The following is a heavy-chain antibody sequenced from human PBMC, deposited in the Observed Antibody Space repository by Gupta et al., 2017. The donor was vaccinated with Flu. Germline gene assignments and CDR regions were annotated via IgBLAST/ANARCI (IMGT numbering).Heavy chain of an antibody. CDR3: ARDVYDSSGYLGY. Sequence: VQVEDSGGGVVQPGRSLRLACPPFATAPTRYPIHWVRHAPGKGLEWLAVIWYDGYNRYYADSVKSRFTGSRDTSENTVFLQMSNLRAEDTAIDYCARDVYDSSGYLGYWGQGTLVTVSS. CDR1: ATAPTRYP. J-gene: IGHJ4*02. D-gene: IGHD3-22*01. V-gene: IGHV3-33*01. CDR2: IWYDGYNR.